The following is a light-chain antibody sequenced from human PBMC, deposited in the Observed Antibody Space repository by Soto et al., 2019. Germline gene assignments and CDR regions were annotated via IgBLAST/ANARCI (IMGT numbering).Light chain of an antibody. J-gene: IGKJ2*01. V-gene: IGKV3-20*01. CDR3: QQCGPSLKYT. CDR2: GAS. Sequence: EIVLTQSPGTLSLSPGERATLSCRAGRTFAGNYLAWYQQKPGQAPRLLIYGASNRATGIPDRFSGSGSGTDFTLTISRLEPEDFAVYYCQQCGPSLKYTFGQGTTLEIK. CDR1: RTFAGNY.